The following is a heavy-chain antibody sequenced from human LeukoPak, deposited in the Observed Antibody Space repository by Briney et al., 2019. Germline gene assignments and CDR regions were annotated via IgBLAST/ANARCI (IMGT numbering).Heavy chain of an antibody. D-gene: IGHD1-26*01. Sequence: GGSLRLSCAASGFTFSSYEMNWVRQAPGKGLEWVSAISGSGGSTYYADSVKGRFSISRDNSKNTLDLQLSSLRAEDTAVYYCAKLSGTYLDSYYFDYWGQGTLVTVSS. J-gene: IGHJ4*02. CDR1: GFTFSSYE. CDR3: AKLSGTYLDSYYFDY. CDR2: ISGSGGST. V-gene: IGHV3-23*01.